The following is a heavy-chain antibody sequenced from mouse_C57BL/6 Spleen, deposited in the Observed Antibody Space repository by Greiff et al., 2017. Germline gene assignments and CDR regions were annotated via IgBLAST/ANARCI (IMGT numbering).Heavy chain of an antibody. CDR1: GYTFTSYW. CDR3: ARSPYDYDATWFAY. V-gene: IGHV1-64*01. D-gene: IGHD2-4*01. CDR2: IHPNSGST. Sequence: QVQLQQPGAELVKPGASVKLSCKASGYTFTSYWMHWVKQRPGQGLEWIGMIHPNSGSTNYNEKFKSKATLTVDKSSSTAYMQLSSLTSEDSAVYYCARSPYDYDATWFAYWGQGTLVNVSA. J-gene: IGHJ3*01.